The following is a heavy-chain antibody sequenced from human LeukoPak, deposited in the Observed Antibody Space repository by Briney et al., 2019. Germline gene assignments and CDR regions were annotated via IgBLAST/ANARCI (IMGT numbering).Heavy chain of an antibody. CDR3: ARGLLRFGELFFGFDP. D-gene: IGHD3-10*01. V-gene: IGHV4-39*07. CDR2: IYYSGST. J-gene: IGHJ5*02. Sequence: SETLSLTCTVSGGSISSSSYYWGWIRQPPGKGLEWIGSIYYSGSTYYNPSLKSRVTISVDTSKNQFSLKLSSVTAADTAVYYCARGLLRFGELFFGFDPWGQGTLVTVSS. CDR1: GGSISSSSYY.